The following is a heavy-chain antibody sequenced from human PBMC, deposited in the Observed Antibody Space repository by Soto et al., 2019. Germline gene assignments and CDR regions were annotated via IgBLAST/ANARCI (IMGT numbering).Heavy chain of an antibody. CDR3: ARVGYMRGLTVTDAPFDY. D-gene: IGHD4-17*01. V-gene: IGHV1-18*01. Sequence: ASVKVSCKASGYTFTSYGISWVRQAPGQGLEWMGWISAYNGNTNYAQKLQGRVTMTTDTSTSTAYMELRSLRSDDTAVYYCARVGYMRGLTVTDAPFDYWGQGTLVTVSS. J-gene: IGHJ4*02. CDR1: GYTFTSYG. CDR2: ISAYNGNT.